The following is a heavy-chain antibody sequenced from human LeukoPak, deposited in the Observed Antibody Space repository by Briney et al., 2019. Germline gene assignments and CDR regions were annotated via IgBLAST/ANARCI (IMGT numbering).Heavy chain of an antibody. Sequence: PGGSLRLSCAASGFTFSSYAMGWVRQAPGKGLEWVSLITGSGGSTFYADSVKGRFTISRDNSKSTLYLQMNSLRAEDTAVYYCARDSRDIAWYFDFWGQGILVTVSS. V-gene: IGHV3-23*01. CDR2: ITGSGGST. CDR3: ARDSRDIAWYFDF. CDR1: GFTFSSYA. J-gene: IGHJ4*02. D-gene: IGHD2-15*01.